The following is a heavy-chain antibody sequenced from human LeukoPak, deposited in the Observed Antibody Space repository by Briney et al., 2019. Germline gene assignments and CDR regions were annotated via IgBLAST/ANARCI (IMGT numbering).Heavy chain of an antibody. Sequence: PGGSLRLSCAASGFTFSSYGMHWVRQAPGKGLEWVAFIRYDGSKKYYADSVKGRFTISRDNSKNTLFVQMNSLRAEDTAVYYCASSMGPIDYWGQGTLVTVSS. CDR1: GFTFSSYG. CDR2: IRYDGSKK. D-gene: IGHD3-16*01. J-gene: IGHJ4*02. V-gene: IGHV3-30*02. CDR3: ASSMGPIDY.